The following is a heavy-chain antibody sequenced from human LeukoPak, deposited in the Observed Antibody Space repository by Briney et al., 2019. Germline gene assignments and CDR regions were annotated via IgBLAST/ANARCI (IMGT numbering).Heavy chain of an antibody. J-gene: IGHJ3*02. Sequence: PSETLSLTCTVSGGSISSYYWSWIRQPAGKGLEWIGRIYTSGSTNYNPSLKSRVTMSVDTSKNQFSLQLSSVTAADTAVYYCAMLGYCSGGSCYSWDAFDIWGQGTMVTVSS. CDR3: AMLGYCSGGSCYSWDAFDI. CDR1: GGSISSYY. CDR2: IYTSGST. V-gene: IGHV4-4*07. D-gene: IGHD2-15*01.